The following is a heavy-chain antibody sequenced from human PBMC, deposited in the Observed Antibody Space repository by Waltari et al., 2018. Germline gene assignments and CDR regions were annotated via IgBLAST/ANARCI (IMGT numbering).Heavy chain of an antibody. D-gene: IGHD6-13*01. V-gene: IGHV4-38-2*01. CDR1: GYSISSGYY. J-gene: IGHJ4*02. CDR2: IYHSGST. CDR3: ARHPSRIAVDY. Sequence: QVQLQESGPGLVKPSETLSLTCAVSGYSISSGYYWRWSRQPPGKGLEWIGSIYHSGSTYYNPSLKSRVTISVDTSKNQFSLKLSSVTAADTAVYYCARHPSRIAVDYWGQGTLVTVSS.